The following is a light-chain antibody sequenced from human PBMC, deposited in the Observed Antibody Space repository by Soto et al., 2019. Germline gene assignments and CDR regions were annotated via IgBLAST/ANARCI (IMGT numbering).Light chain of an antibody. CDR2: AAS. CDR1: QNITNF. Sequence: DIQMTQSPSSLSGSVGDRVTIAGGASQNITNFLNWYQHNPGKAPNLLIFAASHLQSGVSSRFSGSGSGTDFTLTISSLHPEDFATFYCQESATTRWAFGQGTKVDIK. V-gene: IGKV1-39*01. CDR3: QESATTRWA. J-gene: IGKJ1*01.